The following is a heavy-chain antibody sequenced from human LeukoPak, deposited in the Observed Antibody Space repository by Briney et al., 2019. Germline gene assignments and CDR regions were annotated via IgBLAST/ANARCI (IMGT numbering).Heavy chain of an antibody. J-gene: IGHJ4*02. CDR1: GGSISSSSYY. CDR3: AREAGTGIAED. Sequence: SETLSLTCTVSGGSISSSSYYWGWIRQPPGKGLEWIGSIYYSGSTYYNPSLKSRVTISVDTSKNQFSLKLSSVTAADTAVYYCAREAGTGIAEDWGQGALVTVSS. D-gene: IGHD6-13*01. CDR2: IYYSGST. V-gene: IGHV4-39*07.